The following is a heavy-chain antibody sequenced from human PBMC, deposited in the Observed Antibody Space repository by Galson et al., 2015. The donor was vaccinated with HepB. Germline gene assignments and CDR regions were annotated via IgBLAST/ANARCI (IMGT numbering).Heavy chain of an antibody. J-gene: IGHJ4*02. Sequence: SLRLSCAAAGFSFSDYAMDWVRQAPGKGLEWVADTSYDGNNTFYADSVKGRFTISRDNSKNTLYLQMNGLRAEDTAFYYCARVRADSHFDLWGQGTLVTVSS. CDR1: GFSFSDYA. D-gene: IGHD4-11*01. CDR2: TSYDGNNT. V-gene: IGHV3-30-3*01. CDR3: ARVRADSHFDL.